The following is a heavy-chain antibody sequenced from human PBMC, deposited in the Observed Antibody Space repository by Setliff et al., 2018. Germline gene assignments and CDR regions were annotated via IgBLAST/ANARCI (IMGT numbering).Heavy chain of an antibody. D-gene: IGHD1-26*01. J-gene: IGHJ4*02. Sequence: SETLSLTCTVSGGSISSDSDYWSWIRQSAGKGLEWIGRIYASGSTEYNPSLGSRVAISVDTSRNQFSLQLSSVTSADTAIYYCTKGRVGLAARAGYWGQGTLVTVSS. CDR3: TKGRVGLAARAGY. CDR2: IYASGST. CDR1: GGSISSDSDY. V-gene: IGHV4-61*02.